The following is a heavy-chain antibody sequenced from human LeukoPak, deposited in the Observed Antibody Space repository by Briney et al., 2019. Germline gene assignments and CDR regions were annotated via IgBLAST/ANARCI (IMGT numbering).Heavy chain of an antibody. CDR2: ISYDGSNK. D-gene: IGHD3-22*01. V-gene: IGHV3-30-3*01. CDR3: ARATYYYDTSTSSGASDI. Sequence: GGSLRLSCAASGVAFNSYAMHWVRQAPGKGLEWVAVISYDGSNKYYTDSVKGRFTISRDNSKNTLYLQMNSLRDEDTAVYYCARATYYYDTSTSSGASDIWGQGTMVIVSS. CDR1: GVAFNSYA. J-gene: IGHJ3*02.